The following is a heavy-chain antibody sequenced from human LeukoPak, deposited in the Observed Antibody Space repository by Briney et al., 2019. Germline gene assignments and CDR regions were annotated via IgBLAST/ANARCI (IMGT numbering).Heavy chain of an antibody. Sequence: GESLQFSCQGSGYSFTSYWIGWVRQMPGKGLEWMGIIFPGDSDTRYSPSFQGQVTISADKSISTAYLQWSSLKASDTAMYYCARRRDGYNYVPFDYWGQGTLVTVSS. V-gene: IGHV5-51*01. J-gene: IGHJ4*02. CDR3: ARRRDGYNYVPFDY. CDR1: GYSFTSYW. D-gene: IGHD5-24*01. CDR2: IFPGDSDT.